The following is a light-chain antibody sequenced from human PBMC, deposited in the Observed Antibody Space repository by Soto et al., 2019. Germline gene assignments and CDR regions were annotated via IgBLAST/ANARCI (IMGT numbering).Light chain of an antibody. V-gene: IGKV3-15*01. CDR2: DAS. Sequence: SVMTHSPAAVSVSPGERVTLSCRASQYVGIKLVWYQQKPGQAPRLLIYDASTRATGVPARFSGSGSGTEFTLTISSLQSEDAAVYYCQQYIVWPKTFGQGTKVDIK. CDR3: QQYIVWPKT. J-gene: IGKJ1*01. CDR1: QYVGIK.